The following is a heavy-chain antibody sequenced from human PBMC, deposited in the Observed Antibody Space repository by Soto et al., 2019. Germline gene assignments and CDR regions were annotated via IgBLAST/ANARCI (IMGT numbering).Heavy chain of an antibody. CDR3: TREAMTGNWFDP. CDR2: IDRDGSTT. J-gene: IGHJ5*02. D-gene: IGHD3-9*01. Sequence: PGGSLRLSCAASGFPFDGHWMHWVCQAPGKGLVWVSRIDRDGSTTSHAESVKGRFTISRDNARNTLFLQMNSLTVEDTAVYYCTREAMTGNWFDPWGQGTLVTVSS. V-gene: IGHV3-74*01. CDR1: GFPFDGHW.